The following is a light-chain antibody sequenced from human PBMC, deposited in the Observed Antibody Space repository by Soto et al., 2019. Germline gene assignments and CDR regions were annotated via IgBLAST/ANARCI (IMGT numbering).Light chain of an antibody. Sequence: IVLTQSPGTLSLSPGETATLSCRASQAVDSKFLAWYQQNPGQAPRLSMFGVSGRATGVPARVSGGVSGTACTIAIRSLEPEDFSGYYCTLYRISVPLTFGHGTRLQI. CDR2: GVS. J-gene: IGKJ5*01. CDR3: TLYRISVPLT. CDR1: QAVDSKF. V-gene: IGKV3-20*01.